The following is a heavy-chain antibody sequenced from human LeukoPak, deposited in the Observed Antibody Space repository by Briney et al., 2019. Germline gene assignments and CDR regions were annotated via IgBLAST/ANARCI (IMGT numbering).Heavy chain of an antibody. CDR2: IYHSGST. V-gene: IGHV4-38-2*01. CDR1: GYSISSGYY. Sequence: PPETLSLTCAVSGYSISSGYYWGWIPQPPGKGQEWIGTIYHSGSTYYNPSLKSRVTISVDTSKNQFSLKLSSVTAADTAVYYCASLCSGGSCYLESGWFDPWGQGTLVTVSS. CDR3: ASLCSGGSCYLESGWFDP. D-gene: IGHD2-15*01. J-gene: IGHJ5*02.